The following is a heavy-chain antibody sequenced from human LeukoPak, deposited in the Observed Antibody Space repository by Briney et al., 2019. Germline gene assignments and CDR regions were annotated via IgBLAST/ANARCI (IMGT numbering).Heavy chain of an antibody. D-gene: IGHD2-2*01. CDR2: IKQDGSER. J-gene: IGHJ4*02. CDR3: AKGPLRGTAAAIDY. V-gene: IGHV3-7*01. CDR1: GFTFSSHW. Sequence: GGSLRLSCAASGFTFSSHWMSWVRQAPGKGLEWVANIKQDGSERYYVDSVKGRFTISRDISTDTLWLQMDSLRTEDTAVYYCAKGPLRGTAAAIDYWGQGTLVTVSS.